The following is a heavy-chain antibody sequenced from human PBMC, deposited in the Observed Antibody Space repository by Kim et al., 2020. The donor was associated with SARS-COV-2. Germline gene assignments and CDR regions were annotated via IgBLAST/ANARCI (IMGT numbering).Heavy chain of an antibody. CDR3: AKDLWIVVGVAATHFDD. Sequence: GGSLRLSCAASGFTFSSCGMHWVRQAPGKGLEWVAVISYDGSNKYYADSVKGRFTISRDNSKNTLYLQMNSLRAEDTAVYYCAKDLWIVVGVAATHFDD. CDR1: GFTFSSCG. CDR2: ISYDGSNK. J-gene: IGHJ4*01. D-gene: IGHD2-15*01. V-gene: IGHV3-30*18.